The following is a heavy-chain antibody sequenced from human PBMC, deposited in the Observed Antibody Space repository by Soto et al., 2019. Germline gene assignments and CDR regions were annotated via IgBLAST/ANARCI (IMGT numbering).Heavy chain of an antibody. CDR3: AKDLRMYYYGSGSDL. CDR1: GLTSGRYG. Sequence: QVGLVESGGGVVQPGRSLRLSCVVSGLTSGRYGMHWVRQAPGKGLEWVAVISADGIHKYYSQSARGLFTISRDNSKNSRYLQMIRLTLVDTAVYYCAKDLRMYYYGSGSDLGGQATLVTVS. D-gene: IGHD3-10*01. V-gene: IGHV3-30*18. J-gene: IGHJ4*02. CDR2: ISADGIHK.